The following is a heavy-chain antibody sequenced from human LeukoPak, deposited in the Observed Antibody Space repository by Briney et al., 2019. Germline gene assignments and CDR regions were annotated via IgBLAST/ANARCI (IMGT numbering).Heavy chain of an antibody. CDR2: ISGSGVTT. CDR1: GFTFSSYA. D-gene: IGHD1-26*01. Sequence: GGSLRLSCAASGFTFSSYAMSWVRQAPGKGLEWVSAISGSGVTTYYADSVRGRFTISRDNSNNTLFLQMHSLRAEDTALYYCAKGTVGGTDFDYWGQGALVTVSS. CDR3: AKGTVGGTDFDY. V-gene: IGHV3-23*01. J-gene: IGHJ4*02.